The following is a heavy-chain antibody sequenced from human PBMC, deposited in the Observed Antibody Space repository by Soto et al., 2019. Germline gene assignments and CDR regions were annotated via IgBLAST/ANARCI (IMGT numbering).Heavy chain of an antibody. J-gene: IGHJ2*01. V-gene: IGHV4-4*07. CDR1: GGSISSYY. D-gene: IGHD3-22*01. CDR3: ARDKAGYYYDSSGYYSWWYFDL. Sequence: QVQLQESGPGLVKPSETLSLTCTVSGGSISSYYWSWIRQPAGKGLEWIGRIYTSGSTNYNPSLKGRVAMSVDTSKNQFSLKLSSVTAADTAVYYCARDKAGYYYDSSGYYSWWYFDLWGRGTLVTVSS. CDR2: IYTSGST.